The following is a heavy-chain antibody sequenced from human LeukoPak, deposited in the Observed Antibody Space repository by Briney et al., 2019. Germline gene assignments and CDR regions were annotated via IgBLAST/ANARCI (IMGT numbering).Heavy chain of an antibody. CDR1: GYTFTGYY. D-gene: IGHD6-6*01. CDR3: ARTNRELVTGFDY. Sequence: ASVKVSCKASGYTFTGYYMHWVRQAPGQGLEWMGWINPNSGDTDYAQKFQGRVTMTRDTSISTAYMELSRLRSDDTAVYYCARTNRELVTGFDYWGQGTLVTVSS. CDR2: INPNSGDT. J-gene: IGHJ4*02. V-gene: IGHV1-2*02.